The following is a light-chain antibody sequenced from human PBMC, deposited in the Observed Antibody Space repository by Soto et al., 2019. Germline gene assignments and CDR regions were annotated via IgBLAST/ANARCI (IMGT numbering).Light chain of an antibody. CDR3: QAWDSNIVI. J-gene: IGLJ2*01. CDR1: NLGNKY. V-gene: IGLV3-1*01. CDR2: QDN. Sequence: SYELTQPPSVSVSPGQTASITCSGDNLGNKYACWYQQKPGQSPVLVIYQDNRRPSGIPERFSGSNSGNTATLTISGTQAMDEADYYCQAWDSNIVIFGGGTKLTVL.